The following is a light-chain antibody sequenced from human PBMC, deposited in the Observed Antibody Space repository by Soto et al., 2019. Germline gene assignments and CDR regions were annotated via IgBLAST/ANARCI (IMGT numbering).Light chain of an antibody. CDR2: VNSGGSH. V-gene: IGLV4-69*01. Sequence: QPVLTQSPSASDSLGASVKLTCTLNSGHSNYAIAWHQQQPEKGPRYLMKVNSGGSHIKGDGIPDRFSGSSSGAERYLFISSLQSEDEADYYCQTWGTGSAIVVFGGGTQLTVL. CDR1: SGHSNYA. J-gene: IGLJ7*01. CDR3: QTWGTGSAIVV.